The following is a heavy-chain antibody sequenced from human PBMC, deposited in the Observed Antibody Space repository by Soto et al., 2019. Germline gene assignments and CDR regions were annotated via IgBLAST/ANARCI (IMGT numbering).Heavy chain of an antibody. D-gene: IGHD2-15*01. J-gene: IGHJ4*02. CDR2: INHSGST. CDR1: GESFSGYY. V-gene: IGHV4-34*01. Sequence: SETLSLTCAVYGESFSGYYWSWIRQPPGKGLEWIGEINHSGSTNYNPSLKSRVTISVDTSRKQFSLNLSSVTAADTAVYYCAGPQYCIGGSCYSDFFDYWGQGTLVTVSS. CDR3: AGPQYCIGGSCYSDFFDY.